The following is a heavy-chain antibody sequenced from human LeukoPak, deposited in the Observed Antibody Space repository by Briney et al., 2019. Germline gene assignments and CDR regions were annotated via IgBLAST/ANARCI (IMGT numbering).Heavy chain of an antibody. CDR2: IRYDGSNK. J-gene: IGHJ4*02. D-gene: IGHD5-18*01. CDR1: GFTFSSYG. CDR3: AKDQVRGYSYGSYFDY. Sequence: GGSLRLSCAASGFTFSSYGMHWVRQAPGKGLEWGAFIRYDGSNKYYADSVKGRFTISRDNSKNTLYLQMNSLRAEDTAVYYCAKDQVRGYSYGSYFDYWGQGTLVTVSS. V-gene: IGHV3-30*02.